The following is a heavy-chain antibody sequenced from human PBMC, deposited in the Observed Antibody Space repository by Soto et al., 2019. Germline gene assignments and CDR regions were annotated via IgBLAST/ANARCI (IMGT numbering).Heavy chain of an antibody. V-gene: IGHV1-3*01. Sequence: ASVKVSCKASGYTFTSYAMHWVRQAPGQRLEWMGWINAGNGNTKYSQKFQGRVTITRDTSASTPYMELSSLRSEDTAVYYCARGPYSSGWPSGWFDPWGQGTLVTAPQ. J-gene: IGHJ5*02. CDR2: INAGNGNT. CDR1: GYTFTSYA. D-gene: IGHD6-19*01. CDR3: ARGPYSSGWPSGWFDP.